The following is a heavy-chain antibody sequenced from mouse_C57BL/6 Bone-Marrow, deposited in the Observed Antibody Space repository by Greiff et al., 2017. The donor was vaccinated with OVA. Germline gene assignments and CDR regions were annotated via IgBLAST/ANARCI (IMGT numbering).Heavy chain of an antibody. CDR3: ASGYPGY. CDR1: GFNIKDYY. Sequence: VQLQQSGAELVKPGASVKLSCTASGFNIKDYYMHWVPQRTEQGLEWIGRIDPEDGETKYAPQFQGKATITADTSANTAYLQLISLTAEDTAGYYCASGYPGYWGQGTTLTVSS. V-gene: IGHV14-2*01. J-gene: IGHJ2*01. CDR2: IDPEDGET.